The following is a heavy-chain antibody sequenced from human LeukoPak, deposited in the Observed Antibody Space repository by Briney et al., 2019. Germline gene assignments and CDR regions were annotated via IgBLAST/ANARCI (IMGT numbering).Heavy chain of an antibody. D-gene: IGHD6-13*01. Sequence: GGSLRFYCAASGFTFSTYWMSWVRQAPGKGLEWVANIKQDGSEKYYVDSVKGRFTISRDNAKNSLYLQMNSLRAEDTAMYYCARDSAGNDYWGQGTLVTVSS. V-gene: IGHV3-7*01. CDR1: GFTFSTYW. CDR3: ARDSAGNDY. J-gene: IGHJ4*02. CDR2: IKQDGSEK.